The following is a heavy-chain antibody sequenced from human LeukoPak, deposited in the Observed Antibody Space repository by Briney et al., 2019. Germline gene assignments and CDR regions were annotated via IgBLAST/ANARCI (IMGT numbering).Heavy chain of an antibody. V-gene: IGHV3-15*01. CDR3: TTSITMVRGVITDY. D-gene: IGHD3-10*01. Sequence: PGGSLRLPCAASGFTFSNAWMSWVRQAPGKGLEWVGRIKSKTDGGTTGYAAPVKGRFTISRDDSKNTLYLQMNSLKTEDTAVYYCTTSITMVRGVITDYWGQGTLVTVSS. CDR1: GFTFSNAW. J-gene: IGHJ4*02. CDR2: IKSKTDGGTT.